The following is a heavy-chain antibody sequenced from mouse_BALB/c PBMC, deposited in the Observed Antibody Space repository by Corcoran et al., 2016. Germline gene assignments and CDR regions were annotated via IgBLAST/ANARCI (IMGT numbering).Heavy chain of an antibody. Sequence: DVQLQESGPGLVKPSQSLSLTCSVTGYSITSGYYWNWIRQFPGNKLEWMGYISYDGSNNYNPSLKNRISITRDTSKNQFFLKLNSVTTEDTATYYWASGNYWYFYVWGAGTTVTVSS. V-gene: IGHV3-6*02. CDR3: ASGNYWYFYV. CDR2: ISYDGSN. D-gene: IGHD2-1*01. CDR1: GYSITSGYY. J-gene: IGHJ1*01.